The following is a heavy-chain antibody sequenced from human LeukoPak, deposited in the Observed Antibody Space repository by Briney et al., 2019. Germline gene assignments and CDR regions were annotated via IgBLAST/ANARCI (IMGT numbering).Heavy chain of an antibody. CDR1: GFTFSNYW. CDR3: ARVAVASMLDY. V-gene: IGHV3-7*01. D-gene: IGHD5-12*01. Sequence: GGSLRLSCAASGFTFSNYWMSWVRQAPGKGLEWVANIKQDGSEKYYVDSVKGRFTISRDNAKNSLYLQMNSLRAEDTAVYYCARVAVASMLDYWGQGTLVTVSS. CDR2: IKQDGSEK. J-gene: IGHJ4*02.